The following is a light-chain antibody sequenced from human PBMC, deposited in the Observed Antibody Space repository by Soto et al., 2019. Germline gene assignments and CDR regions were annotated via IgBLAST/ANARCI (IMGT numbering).Light chain of an antibody. V-gene: IGKV1-5*03. CDR2: KAS. CDR1: QTISSW. J-gene: IGKJ5*01. CDR3: QQYNNWPPIT. Sequence: DIQMTQSPSTLSGSVGDRVTITCRASQTISSWLAWYQQKPGKAPKLLIYKASTLKSGVPSRFSGSGSGTEFTLTISSLQPDDFAVYYCQQYNNWPPITFGQATLLE.